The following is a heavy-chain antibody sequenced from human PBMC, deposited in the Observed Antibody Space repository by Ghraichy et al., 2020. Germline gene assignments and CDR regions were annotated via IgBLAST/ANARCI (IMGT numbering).Heavy chain of an antibody. CDR1: GFTFSHSG. Sequence: GGPLRLSCAASGFTFSHSGMHWVRQAPGKGLEWVAVIWYDGSNKYYADSVKGRFTISRDNSKNTLYLQMNSLRAEDTAVYYCARGHSNANAMDVWGQGTTVTVSS. D-gene: IGHD2-8*01. CDR2: IWYDGSNK. J-gene: IGHJ6*02. CDR3: ARGHSNANAMDV. V-gene: IGHV3-33*01.